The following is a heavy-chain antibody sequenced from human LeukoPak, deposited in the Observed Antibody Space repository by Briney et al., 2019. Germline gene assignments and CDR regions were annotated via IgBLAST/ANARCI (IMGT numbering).Heavy chain of an antibody. J-gene: IGHJ4*02. CDR1: GGTFSSYA. CDR2: IIPIFGTA. CDR3: AGDNAMVVTQRGGVLYDY. V-gene: IGHV1-69*05. D-gene: IGHD4-23*01. Sequence: SVKVSCKASGGTFSSYAISWVRQAPGLGLEWMGRIIPIFGTANYAQKFQGRVTITTDESTSTAYMELSSLRSEDTAVYYCAGDNAMVVTQRGGVLYDYWGQGTLVTVSS.